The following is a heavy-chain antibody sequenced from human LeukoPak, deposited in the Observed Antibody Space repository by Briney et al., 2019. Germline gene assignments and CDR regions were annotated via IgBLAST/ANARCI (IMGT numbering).Heavy chain of an antibody. CDR3: ARVRYYDSSGYYPTADY. Sequence: PSETLSLTCTVSGNSFGDYYWSWIRQPAGKGLEWIGHIYYSGSTNYNPSLKSRVTISVDTSKNQFSLKLSSVTAADTAVYYCARVRYYDSSGYYPTADYWGQGTLVTVSS. D-gene: IGHD3-22*01. CDR1: GNSFGDYY. J-gene: IGHJ4*02. CDR2: IYYSGST. V-gene: IGHV4-59*01.